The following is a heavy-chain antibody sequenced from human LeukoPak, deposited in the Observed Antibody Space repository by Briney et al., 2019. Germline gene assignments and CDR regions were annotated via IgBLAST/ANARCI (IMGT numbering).Heavy chain of an antibody. CDR3: TRDPAGAAMLSLQDYYYGMDV. D-gene: IGHD2-2*01. Sequence: GRSLRLSCTASGFTFGDYAMSWVRQAPGKGLEWVGSIRSKAYGGTTEYAASVKGRFTISRDDSKSIAYLQMNSLKTEDTAVYYCTRDPAGAAMLSLQDYYYGMDVWGKGTTVTVSS. CDR2: IRSKAYGGTT. J-gene: IGHJ6*04. V-gene: IGHV3-49*04. CDR1: GFTFGDYA.